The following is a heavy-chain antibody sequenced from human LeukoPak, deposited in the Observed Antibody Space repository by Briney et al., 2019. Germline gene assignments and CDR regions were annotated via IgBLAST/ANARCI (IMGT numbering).Heavy chain of an antibody. Sequence: TGGSLRLSCAASEFTFSSYSMNWVRQAPGKGLEWVSYITNSGNSKSYADSVKGRFTISRDNTKNSLYLQMNSLRAEDTAVYYCAKDLSFGRFDYWGQGTLVTVSS. D-gene: IGHD3-10*01. J-gene: IGHJ4*02. CDR3: AKDLSFGRFDY. V-gene: IGHV3-48*01. CDR1: EFTFSSYS. CDR2: ITNSGNSK.